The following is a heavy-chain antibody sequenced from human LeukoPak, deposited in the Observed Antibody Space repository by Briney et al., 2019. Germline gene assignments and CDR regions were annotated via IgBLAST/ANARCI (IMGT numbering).Heavy chain of an antibody. CDR1: GGTFSSYA. D-gene: IGHD5-18*01. CDR3: ARGRKDTAMVKDENAFDI. Sequence: ASVKVSCKASGGTFSSYAISWVRQAPGQGLEWMGGISPIFGTANYAQKFQGRVTITADESTSTAYMELSSLRSEDTAVYYCARGRKDTAMVKDENAFDIWGQGTMVTVSS. J-gene: IGHJ3*02. V-gene: IGHV1-69*13. CDR2: ISPIFGTA.